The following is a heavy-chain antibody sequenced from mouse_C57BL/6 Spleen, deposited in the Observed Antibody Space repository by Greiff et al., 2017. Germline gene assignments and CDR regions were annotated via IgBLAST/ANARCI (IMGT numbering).Heavy chain of an antibody. J-gene: IGHJ1*03. Sequence: DVKLQESGGDLVKPGGSLKLSCAASGFTFSSYGMSWVRQTPDKRLEWVATISSGGSYTYYPDSVKGRFTISRDNAKNTLYLQMSSLKSEDTAMYYCARQDGSSYWYFDVWGTGTTVTVSS. CDR3: ARQDGSSYWYFDV. D-gene: IGHD1-1*01. CDR2: ISSGGSYT. V-gene: IGHV5-6*02. CDR1: GFTFSSYG.